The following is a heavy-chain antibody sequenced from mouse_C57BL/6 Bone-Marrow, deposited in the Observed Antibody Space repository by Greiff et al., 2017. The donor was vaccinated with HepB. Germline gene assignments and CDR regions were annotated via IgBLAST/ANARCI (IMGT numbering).Heavy chain of an antibody. CDR2: IDPSDSYT. D-gene: IGHD1-1*01. J-gene: IGHJ1*03. Sequence: QVQLQQPGAELVMPGASVKLSCKASGYTFTSYWMHWVKQRPGQGLEWIGEIDPSDSYTNYNQKFKGKSTLTVDKSSSTAYMQLSSLTSEDSAVYYCARLIITTVVDWYVDVWGTGTTVTVSS. CDR3: ARLIITTVVDWYVDV. CDR1: GYTFTSYW. V-gene: IGHV1-69*01.